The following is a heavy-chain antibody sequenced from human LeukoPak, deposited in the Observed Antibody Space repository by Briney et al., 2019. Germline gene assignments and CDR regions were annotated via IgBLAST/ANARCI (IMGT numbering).Heavy chain of an antibody. CDR1: KYSFSTYW. J-gene: IGHJ4*02. Sequence: GESLKISCKGPKYSFSTYWIAWVRQMPGKGLEWMGIIYPGNSDTRYSPSFQGQVTISADKSISTAYLQWSSLKASDTAMYYCASYQLPELWGQGTLVTVSS. CDR3: ASYQLPEL. D-gene: IGHD2-2*01. V-gene: IGHV5-51*01. CDR2: IYPGNSDT.